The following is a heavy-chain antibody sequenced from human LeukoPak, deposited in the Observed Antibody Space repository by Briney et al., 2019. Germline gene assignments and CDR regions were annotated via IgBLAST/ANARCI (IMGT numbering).Heavy chain of an antibody. Sequence: GGSLRLSCAASGFTFSDNYMSWIRQAPGKGLEWVSYISSSGSTIYYADSVKGRFTISRDNAKNSLYLQMNSLRAEDTAMYYCARGVYHCSSTSCYLGAFDIWGQGTMVTVSS. D-gene: IGHD2-2*01. CDR1: GFTFSDNY. CDR3: ARGVYHCSSTSCYLGAFDI. J-gene: IGHJ3*02. V-gene: IGHV3-11*01. CDR2: ISSSGSTI.